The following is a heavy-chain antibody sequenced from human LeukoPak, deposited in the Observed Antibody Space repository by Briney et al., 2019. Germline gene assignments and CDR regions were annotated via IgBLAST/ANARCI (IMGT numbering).Heavy chain of an antibody. V-gene: IGHV4-4*02. CDR1: GGSISSNNW. J-gene: IGHJ4*02. CDR3: ARVNINNWHSCDY. Sequence: SEALSLTCAVSGGSISSNNWWGWVRQPPGKGLGWIGEIYHSGSPNYNPSLKRRVTISVDKSRNHFSLNLSSVTATDTAVYYCARVNINNWHSCDYWGQGTLVTVSS. D-gene: IGHD1-1*01. CDR2: IYHSGSP.